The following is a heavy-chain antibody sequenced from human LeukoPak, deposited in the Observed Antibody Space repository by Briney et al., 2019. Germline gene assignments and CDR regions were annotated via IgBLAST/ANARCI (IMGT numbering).Heavy chain of an antibody. J-gene: IGHJ4*02. CDR2: IWYDGSNK. CDR3: ARDRNGNYGRWGFDY. D-gene: IGHD4-17*01. Sequence: PGRSLRLSCAASGFTFSSYGMHWVRQAPGKGLEWVAVIWYDGSNKYYADSVKGRFTISRDNSKNTLHLQMNSLRAEDTAVYYCARDRNGNYGRWGFDYWGQGTLVTVSS. V-gene: IGHV3-33*01. CDR1: GFTFSSYG.